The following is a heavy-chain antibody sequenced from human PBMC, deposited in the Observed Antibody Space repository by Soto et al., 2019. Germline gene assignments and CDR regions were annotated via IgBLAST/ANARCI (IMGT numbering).Heavy chain of an antibody. CDR2: ISSSSSYI. V-gene: IGHV3-21*01. CDR3: ARAVLTVCFGELLPYYGMDV. CDR1: GFTFSSYS. J-gene: IGHJ6*02. D-gene: IGHD3-10*01. Sequence: PGGSLRLSCAASGFTFSSYSMNWVRQAPGKGLEWVSSISSSSSYIYYADSVKGRFTISRDNAKNSLYLQMNSLRAEDTAVYYCARAVLTVCFGELLPYYGMDVWGQGTTVTVSS.